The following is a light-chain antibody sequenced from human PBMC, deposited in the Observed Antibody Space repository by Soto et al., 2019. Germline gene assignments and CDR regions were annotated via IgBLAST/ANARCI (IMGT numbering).Light chain of an antibody. CDR3: QQIYSAPLT. Sequence: DIQMTQSASSLSASVGDRVTITCRASQSITTYLNWYRQKPGKAPKLLIYAASSLQSGVPSRFSGSGSETEFTLSISSLQPEDFATYFCQQIYSAPLTFGGGT. CDR2: AAS. CDR1: QSITTY. J-gene: IGKJ4*01. V-gene: IGKV1-39*01.